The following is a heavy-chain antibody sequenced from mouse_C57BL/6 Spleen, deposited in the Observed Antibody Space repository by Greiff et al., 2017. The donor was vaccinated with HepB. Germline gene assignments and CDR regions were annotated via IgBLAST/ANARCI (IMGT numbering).Heavy chain of an antibody. CDR3: ARNYYGSSVLDY. CDR2: IYPGSGST. J-gene: IGHJ2*01. CDR1: GYTFTSYW. V-gene: IGHV1-55*01. D-gene: IGHD1-1*01. Sequence: VQLQQPGAELVKPGASVKMSCKASGYTFTSYWITWVKQRPGQGLEWIGDIYPGSGSTNYNEKFKSKATLTVDTSSSTAYMQLSSLTSEDSAVYYCARNYYGSSVLDYWGQGTTLTVSS.